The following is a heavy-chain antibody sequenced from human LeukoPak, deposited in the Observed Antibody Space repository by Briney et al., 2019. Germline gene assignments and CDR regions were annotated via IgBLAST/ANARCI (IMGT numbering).Heavy chain of an antibody. V-gene: IGHV3-74*01. J-gene: IGHJ6*02. CDR3: ARGINSLSTWV. CDR2: IKREGSGT. D-gene: IGHD5-18*01. Sequence: GRSLRLACAAAGFTFGSSWVQWVRQDAGTGPVGVSLIKREGSGTAYADSVKGRFTISRDNPANMLYLRMDTRRAEDSAVYYWARGINSLSTWVWGQKTTVTVSS. CDR1: GFTFGSSW.